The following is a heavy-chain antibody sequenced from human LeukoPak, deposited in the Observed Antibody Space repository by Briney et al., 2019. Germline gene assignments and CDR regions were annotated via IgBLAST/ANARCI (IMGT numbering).Heavy chain of an antibody. J-gene: IGHJ4*02. CDR3: ARDDASNWSSDFNS. Sequence: GASVKVSCRASGYIFTGYYLHWVRQAPGQGLEWMGWINPNSGATNYAQKFQGRVTMTRATSISTAYMELSRLRSDDTAIYYCARDDASNWSSDFNSWGQGTLVTVSS. CDR1: GYIFTGYY. D-gene: IGHD6-13*01. V-gene: IGHV1-2*02. CDR2: INPNSGAT.